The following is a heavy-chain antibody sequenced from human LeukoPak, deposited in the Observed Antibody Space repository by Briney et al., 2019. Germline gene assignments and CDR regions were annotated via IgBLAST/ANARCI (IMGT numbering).Heavy chain of an antibody. CDR3: ARDRRDWSEKKTIYYFDH. D-gene: IGHD3/OR15-3a*01. CDR2: IWYDGSNK. J-gene: IGHJ4*02. CDR1: GFTFSSYG. V-gene: IGHV3-33*01. Sequence: PGGSLRLSCAASGFTFSSYGMHWVRQAPGKGLEWVAFIWYDGSNKYYADSVKGRFTISRDNSKNTLYLQMNSLRAEDTAVYYCARDRRDWSEKKTIYYFDHWGQGTLVTVSS.